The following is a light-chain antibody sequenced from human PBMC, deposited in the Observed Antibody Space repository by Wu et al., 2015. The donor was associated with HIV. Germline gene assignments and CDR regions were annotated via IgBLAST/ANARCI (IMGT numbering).Light chain of an antibody. Sequence: EIVMTQSPATLSVSPGERATLSCRASQSVSSNLAWYQQKPGQAPRLLIYGSSSRATGIPDRFSGSGSGTDFTLTISRLEPEDFAVYYCQQYGSSWTFGQGTKVEIK. V-gene: IGKV3-20*01. CDR1: QSVSSN. J-gene: IGKJ1*01. CDR2: GSS. CDR3: QQYGSSWT.